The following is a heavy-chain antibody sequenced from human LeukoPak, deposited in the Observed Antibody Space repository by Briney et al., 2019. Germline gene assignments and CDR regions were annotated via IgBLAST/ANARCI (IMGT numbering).Heavy chain of an antibody. CDR3: VSLRVSTVRDSFDL. Sequence: GRSLRLSCAASGFTFSSYGMHWVRQAPGKGLEWVAVISYDGSNKYYADSVKGRFTISRDNSKNTLYLQMNSLRADDTAVYYCVSLRVSTVRDSFDLWGQGTMVTVSS. CDR2: ISYDGSNK. D-gene: IGHD3-10*01. V-gene: IGHV3-30*03. CDR1: GFTFSSYG. J-gene: IGHJ3*01.